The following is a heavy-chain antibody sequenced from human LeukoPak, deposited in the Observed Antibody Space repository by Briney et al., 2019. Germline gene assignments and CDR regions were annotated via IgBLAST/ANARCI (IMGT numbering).Heavy chain of an antibody. D-gene: IGHD3-22*01. CDR1: GFTFSSYS. CDR2: ISSSSSYI. J-gene: IGHJ4*02. CDR3: ARTSSSGYYGDY. V-gene: IGHV3-21*01. Sequence: GGSLRLSCAASGFTFSSYSMNWARQAPGKGLEWVSSISSSSSYIYYADSVKGRFTISRDNAKNSLYLQMNSLRAEDTAVYYCARTSSSGYYGDYWGQGTLVTVSS.